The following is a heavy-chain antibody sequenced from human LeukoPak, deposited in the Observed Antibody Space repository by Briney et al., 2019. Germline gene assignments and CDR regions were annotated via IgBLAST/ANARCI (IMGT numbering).Heavy chain of an antibody. CDR3: AREVDAAAAYNWFDP. J-gene: IGHJ5*02. V-gene: IGHV4-4*02. CDR2: MYHSGST. Sequence: SETLSLTCAVSGGSISSNNWWSWVRQPPGKGLEWIGEMYHSGSTNYNPSLMSRVTISVDKSKNQFSLIMRSVTAADTAVYYCAREVDAAAAYNWFDPWGQGTLVTVSS. CDR1: GGSISSNNW. D-gene: IGHD2-2*01.